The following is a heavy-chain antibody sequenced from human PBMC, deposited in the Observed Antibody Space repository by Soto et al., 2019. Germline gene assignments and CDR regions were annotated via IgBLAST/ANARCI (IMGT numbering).Heavy chain of an antibody. CDR1: GGSMSSYY. J-gene: IGHJ4*02. V-gene: IGHV4-59*01. CDR3: ARIYGDYDDFFDY. CDR2: IYYSGNT. Sequence: QVQLQELGPGLVKPSETLSLTCTVSGGSMSSYYWSWIRQPPGKGLEWIGYIYYSGNTNYNPSLKGRVTISVDTSQNQFSLKLSSVTAADTAVYYCARIYGDYDDFFDYWGQGTLVTVSS. D-gene: IGHD4-17*01.